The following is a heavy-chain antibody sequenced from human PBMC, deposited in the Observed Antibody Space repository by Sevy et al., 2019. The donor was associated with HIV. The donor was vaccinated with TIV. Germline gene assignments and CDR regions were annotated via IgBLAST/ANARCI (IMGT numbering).Heavy chain of an antibody. CDR1: GYSFTSYW. D-gene: IGHD3-10*01. CDR2: IYPGDSDT. CDR3: ARITMVQGVINYFDY. V-gene: IGHV5-51*01. Sequence: GESLKISCKGSGYSFTSYWIGWVRQMPGKGLEWMGIIYPGDSDTRYSQSFQGQVTISADKSISTAYLQWSSLKASDTAMYYCARITMVQGVINYFDYWGQGTLVTVSS. J-gene: IGHJ4*02.